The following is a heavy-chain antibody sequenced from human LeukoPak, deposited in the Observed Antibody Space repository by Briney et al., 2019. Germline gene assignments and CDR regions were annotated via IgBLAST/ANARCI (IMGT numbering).Heavy chain of an antibody. CDR1: GFTFSSYG. J-gene: IGHJ6*03. D-gene: IGHD2-2*01. CDR2: INPNSGGT. CDR3: ARSPYCSSTSCWGANYYYYYMDV. Sequence: GGSLRLSCAASGFTFSSYGMHWVRQAPGQGLEWMGWINPNSGGTNYAQKFQGRVTMTRDTSISTAYMELSRLRSDDTAVYYCARSPYCSSTSCWGANYYYYYMDVWGKGTTVTVSS. V-gene: IGHV1-2*02.